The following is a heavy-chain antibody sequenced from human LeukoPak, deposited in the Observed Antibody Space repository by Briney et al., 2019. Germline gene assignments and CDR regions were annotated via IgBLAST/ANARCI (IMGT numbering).Heavy chain of an antibody. CDR3: ARDEDLSGYYGSFDN. J-gene: IGHJ3*02. D-gene: IGHD3-9*01. CDR2: INSDGSST. CDR1: GFTFSIYW. Sequence: AGGSLRLSCAASGFTFSIYWMHWVRQAPGKGLVWVSRINSDGSSTSYADSVKGRFTISRDNAKNTLYLQMNRLRAEDTAVYYCARDEDLSGYYGSFDNLGQGTMGTVSS. V-gene: IGHV3-74*01.